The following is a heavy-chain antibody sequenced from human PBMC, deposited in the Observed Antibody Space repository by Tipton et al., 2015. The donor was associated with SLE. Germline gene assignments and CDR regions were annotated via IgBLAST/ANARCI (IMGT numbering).Heavy chain of an antibody. CDR1: GFTLSNYS. CDR3: ARELYGSSWHNDALDV. D-gene: IGHD6-13*01. Sequence: GSLRLSCVASGFTLSNYSIHWFRQAAGMALDWVSGISGRGTNTYYADSVKGRFTISRDNSDNTLYLYINSLRAEDTGVYYCARELYGSSWHNDALDVW. V-gene: IGHV3-23*01. CDR2: ISGRGTNT. J-gene: IGHJ3*01.